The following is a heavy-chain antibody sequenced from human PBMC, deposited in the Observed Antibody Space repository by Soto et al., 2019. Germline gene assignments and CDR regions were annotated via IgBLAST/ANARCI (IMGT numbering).Heavy chain of an antibody. Sequence: ELQLVASGGGLVQPGGSLRLSCAASGFTVSNNYVRWVRQAPGKGLEWVSLIFSNGDTSYADSVKGRFTISRDSSSNTLYLQVTSLRVEDTAVYYCARDGTYNWVGGQGIHVTVSS. CDR1: GFTVSNNY. J-gene: IGHJ4*02. CDR3: ARDGTYNWV. CDR2: IFSNGDT. V-gene: IGHV3-66*01. D-gene: IGHD1-1*01.